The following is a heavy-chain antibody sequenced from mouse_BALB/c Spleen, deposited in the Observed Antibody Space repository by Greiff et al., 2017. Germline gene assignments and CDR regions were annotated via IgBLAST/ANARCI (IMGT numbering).Heavy chain of an antibody. J-gene: IGHJ4*01. CDR1: GYTFTDYE. CDR3: TRELRQNYYAMDY. V-gene: IGHV1-15*01. Sequence: QVQLQQSGAELVRPGASVTLSCKASGYTFTDYEMHWVKQTPVHGLEWIGAIDPETGGTAYNQKFKGKATLTADKSSSTAYMELRSLTSEDSAVYYCTRELRQNYYAMDYWGQGTSVTVSS. D-gene: IGHD1-2*01. CDR2: IDPETGGT.